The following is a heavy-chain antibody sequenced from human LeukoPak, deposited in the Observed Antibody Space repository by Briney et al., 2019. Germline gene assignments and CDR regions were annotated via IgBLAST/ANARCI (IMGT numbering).Heavy chain of an antibody. D-gene: IGHD7-27*01. V-gene: IGHV1-8*01. CDR1: GYTFTSYD. J-gene: IGHJ4*02. CDR2: MSPNSGDT. Sequence: PGASVKVSCKASGYTFTSYDFNWVRQATGQWPEWMGWMSPNSGDTGYAQKFQDRVTMTRNTSISTAYMELSSLRSDDTAVYYCARGPPNWGYDYWGPGTLVTVSS. CDR3: ARGPPNWGYDY.